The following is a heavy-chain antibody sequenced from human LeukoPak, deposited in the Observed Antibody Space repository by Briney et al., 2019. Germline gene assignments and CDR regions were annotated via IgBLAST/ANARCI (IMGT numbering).Heavy chain of an antibody. Sequence: GGSLRLSCAASGFTFSGSAMHWVRQASGKGLDWVGRIRSKANSYATAYAASVKGRFTISRDDSKNTAYLQMNSLKTEDTAVYYCTRRIAAAGNPSNFDYWGQGTLVTVSS. D-gene: IGHD6-13*01. CDR3: TRRIAAAGNPSNFDY. V-gene: IGHV3-73*01. CDR2: IRSKANSYAT. J-gene: IGHJ4*02. CDR1: GFTFSGSA.